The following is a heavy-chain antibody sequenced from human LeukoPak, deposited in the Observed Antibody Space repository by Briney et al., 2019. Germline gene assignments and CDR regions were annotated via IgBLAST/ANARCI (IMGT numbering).Heavy chain of an antibody. V-gene: IGHV1-18*01. CDR3: ARYQENDYGDPVEPIFDY. CDR1: GYTFTSYG. CDR2: ISAYNGNT. J-gene: IGHJ4*02. Sequence: GASVKVSCKASGYTFTSYGISWVRQAPGQGFEWMGWISAYNGNTNYAQKLQGRVTMTTDTSTSTAYMELRSLRSDDTAVYYCARYQENDYGDPVEPIFDYWGQGTLVTVSS. D-gene: IGHD4-17*01.